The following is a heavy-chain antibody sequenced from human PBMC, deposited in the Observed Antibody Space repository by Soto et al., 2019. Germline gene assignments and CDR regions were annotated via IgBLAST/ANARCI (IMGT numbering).Heavy chain of an antibody. CDR3: ARDQTTGDVDTAMGDSSWFDP. D-gene: IGHD5-18*01. Sequence: QVQLQESGPGLVKPSQTLSLTCTVSGGSISSGGYYWSWIRQHPGKGLEWIGYIYYSGSTYYNPSLKSRVTISVDTSKNQFSLKLSSVTAADTAVYYCARDQTTGDVDTAMGDSSWFDPWGQGTLVTVSS. CDR2: IYYSGST. CDR1: GGSISSGGYY. V-gene: IGHV4-31*03. J-gene: IGHJ5*02.